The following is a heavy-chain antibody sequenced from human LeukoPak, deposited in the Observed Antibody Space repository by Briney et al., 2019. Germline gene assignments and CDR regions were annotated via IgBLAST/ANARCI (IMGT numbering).Heavy chain of an antibody. D-gene: IGHD6-19*01. CDR2: ISYDGSNK. J-gene: IGHJ4*02. CDR3: ARDRRWLVGFDY. CDR1: GFTFSSYA. V-gene: IGHV3-30-3*01. Sequence: GGSLRLSCAASGFTFSSYAMHWVRQAPGKGLERVAVISYDGSNKYYADSVKGRFTISRDNSKNTLYLQMNSLRAEDTAVYYCARDRRWLVGFDYWGQGTLVTVSS.